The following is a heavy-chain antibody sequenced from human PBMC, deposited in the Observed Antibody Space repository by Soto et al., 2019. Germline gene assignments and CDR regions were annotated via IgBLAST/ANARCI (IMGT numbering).Heavy chain of an antibody. CDR3: ARSQGSSTSLELYYYYYYGMDV. Sequence: QVQLVQSGAEVKKPGSSVKVSCKASGGTFSSYAISWVRQAPGQGLEWMGGIIPISETTNYAQKFQGRVTITADESKSTAYMELSSLISDDTAVYYCARSQGSSTSLELYYYYYYGMDVWGQGTKVTVSS. CDR1: GGTFSSYA. D-gene: IGHD2-2*01. J-gene: IGHJ6*02. V-gene: IGHV1-69*01. CDR2: IIPISETT.